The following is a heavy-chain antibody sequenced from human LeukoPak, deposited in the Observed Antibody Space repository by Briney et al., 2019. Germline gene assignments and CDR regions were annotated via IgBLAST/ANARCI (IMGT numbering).Heavy chain of an antibody. Sequence: SETLSLTCTVSGGSISSGGYYWSWIRQHPGKGLEWIGYIYYSGSTYYNPSLKSRVTISVDTSKNQFSLKLSSVTAAGTAVYYCARSLYDILTGYSFDYWGQGTLVTVSS. CDR2: IYYSGST. V-gene: IGHV4-31*03. D-gene: IGHD3-9*01. CDR3: ARSLYDILTGYSFDY. J-gene: IGHJ4*02. CDR1: GGSISSGGYY.